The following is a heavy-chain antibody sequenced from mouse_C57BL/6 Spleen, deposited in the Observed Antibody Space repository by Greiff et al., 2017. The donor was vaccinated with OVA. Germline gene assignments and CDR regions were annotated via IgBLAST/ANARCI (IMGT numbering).Heavy chain of an antibody. CDR3: ARFGGNYAWFAY. Sequence: QVQLQQSGAELVRPGSSVKLSCKASGYTFTSYWMHWVKQRPIQGLEWIGNIDPSDSETHYNQKFKDKATLTVDKSSSTAYMQLSSLTSEDSAVYYCARFGGNYAWFAYWGQGTLVTVSA. CDR1: GYTFTSYW. CDR2: IDPSDSET. J-gene: IGHJ3*01. V-gene: IGHV1-52*01. D-gene: IGHD2-1*01.